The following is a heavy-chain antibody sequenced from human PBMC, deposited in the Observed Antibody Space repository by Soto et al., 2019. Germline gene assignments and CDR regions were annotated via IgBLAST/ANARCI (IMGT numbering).Heavy chain of an antibody. V-gene: IGHV3-30-3*01. CDR1: GFTFSSYA. J-gene: IGHJ4*02. CDR3: ARVTQINSSGYYY. CDR2: ISYDGSNK. D-gene: IGHD3-22*01. Sequence: SLRLSCAASGFTFSSYAMHWVRQAPGKGLEWVAVISYDGSNKYYADSVKGRFTISRDNSKNTLYLQMNSLRAEDTAVYYCARVTQINSSGYYYWGQGTLVTVSS.